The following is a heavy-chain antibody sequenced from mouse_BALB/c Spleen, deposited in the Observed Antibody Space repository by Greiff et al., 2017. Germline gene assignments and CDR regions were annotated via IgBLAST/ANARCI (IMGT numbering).Heavy chain of an antibody. CDR2: ISSGSSTI. V-gene: IGHV5-17*02. CDR1: GFTFSSFG. J-gene: IGHJ4*01. CDR3: ARGIHYYGTDAMDY. D-gene: IGHD1-2*01. Sequence: EVNLVESGGGLVQPGGSRKLSCAASGFTFSSFGMHWVRQAPEKGLEWVAYISSGSSTIYYADTVKGRFTISRDNPKNTLFLQMTSLRSEDTAMYYCARGIHYYGTDAMDYWGQGTSVTVSS.